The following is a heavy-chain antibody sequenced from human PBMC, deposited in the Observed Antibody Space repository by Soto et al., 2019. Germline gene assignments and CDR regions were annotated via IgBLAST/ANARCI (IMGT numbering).Heavy chain of an antibody. V-gene: IGHV3-48*02. Sequence: GGSLRLSCAASGFTFSSYSMNWVRQAPGKGLEWVSYISSSSSTIYYADSVKGRFTISRDNAKNSLYLQMNSLRDEDTAVYYCARDLTRDFWSGYYIFPDAFDIWGQGTMVTVSS. J-gene: IGHJ3*02. CDR3: ARDLTRDFWSGYYIFPDAFDI. D-gene: IGHD3-3*01. CDR1: GFTFSSYS. CDR2: ISSSSSTI.